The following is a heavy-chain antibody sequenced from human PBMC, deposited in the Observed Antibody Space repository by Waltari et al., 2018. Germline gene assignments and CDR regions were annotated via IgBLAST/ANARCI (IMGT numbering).Heavy chain of an antibody. J-gene: IGHJ3*02. D-gene: IGHD6-19*01. Sequence: EVQLVESGGGLVKPGGSLRLSCAASGFTFSSYSMNWVRQAPGKGLEWVSSISSSSSYIYYADSVKGRFTISRDNAKNSLYLQMNSLRAEDTAVYYCARNRAVAGTSSDAFDIWGQGTMVTVSS. V-gene: IGHV3-21*01. CDR2: ISSSSSYI. CDR3: ARNRAVAGTSSDAFDI. CDR1: GFTFSSYS.